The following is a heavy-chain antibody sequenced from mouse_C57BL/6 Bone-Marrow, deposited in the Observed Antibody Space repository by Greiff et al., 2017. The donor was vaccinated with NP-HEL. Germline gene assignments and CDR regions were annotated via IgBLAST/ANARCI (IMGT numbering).Heavy chain of an antibody. CDR3: AKTAQATGDFDY. J-gene: IGHJ2*01. CDR2: IYPGDGDT. CDR1: GYAFSSSW. Sequence: QVQLKESGPELVKPGASVKISCKASGYAFSSSWMNWVKQRPGKGLEWIGRIYPGDGDTNYNGKFKGKATLTADKSSSTAYMQLSSLTSEDSAVYFCAKTAQATGDFDYWGQGTTLTVSS. D-gene: IGHD3-2*02. V-gene: IGHV1-82*01.